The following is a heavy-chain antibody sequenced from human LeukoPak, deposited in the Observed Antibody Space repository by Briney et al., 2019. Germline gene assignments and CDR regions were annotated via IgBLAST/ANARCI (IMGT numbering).Heavy chain of an antibody. CDR3: ARGNLGSGWYHDY. D-gene: IGHD6-19*01. Sequence: SETLSLTCTVSGGSISSSSYYWGWIRQPPGKGLEWIGSIYYSGSTYYNPSLESRVTISVDTSKNQFSLELSSVTAADTAVYYCARGNLGSGWYHDYWGQGTLVTVSS. CDR2: IYYSGST. V-gene: IGHV4-39*01. J-gene: IGHJ4*02. CDR1: GGSISSSSYY.